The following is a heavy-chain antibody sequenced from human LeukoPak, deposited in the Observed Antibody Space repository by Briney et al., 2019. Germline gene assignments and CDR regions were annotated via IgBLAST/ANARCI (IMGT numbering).Heavy chain of an antibody. V-gene: IGHV3-23*01. D-gene: IGHD1-26*01. CDR3: ASANRVGATLYNDYFDY. CDR2: ISGSGGST. CDR1: GFTFDDYI. Sequence: PGGSLRLSCAASGFTFDDYIMHWVRQAPGKGLEWVSAISGSGGSTHYADSVKGRFTISRDNSKNTLYLQMNSLRAEDTAVYYCASANRVGATLYNDYFDYWGQGTLVTVSS. J-gene: IGHJ4*02.